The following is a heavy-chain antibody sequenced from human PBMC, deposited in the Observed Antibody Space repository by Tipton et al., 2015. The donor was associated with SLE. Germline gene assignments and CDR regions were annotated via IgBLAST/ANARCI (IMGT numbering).Heavy chain of an antibody. J-gene: IGHJ4*02. V-gene: IGHV4-59*01. Sequence: LRLSCTVSGGSISSYYWSWIRQPPGKGLEWIGYIYYSGSTNYNPSLKSRVTISVDTSKNQFSLKLSSVTAADTAVYYCARAGSGWYLDYWGQGTLVTVSS. CDR3: ARAGSGWYLDY. CDR2: IYYSGST. D-gene: IGHD6-19*01. CDR1: GGSISSYY.